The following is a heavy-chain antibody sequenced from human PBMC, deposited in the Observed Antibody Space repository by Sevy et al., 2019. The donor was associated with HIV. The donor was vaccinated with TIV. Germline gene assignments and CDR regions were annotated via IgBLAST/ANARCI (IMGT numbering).Heavy chain of an antibody. J-gene: IGHJ3*02. CDR1: GYSISSGYY. CDR3: ARQDRGAFDI. V-gene: IGHV4-38-2*01. D-gene: IGHD3-22*01. CDR2: IYHSGST. Sequence: SETLSLTCAVSGYSISSGYYWGWIRQPPGKGLERIGSIYHSGSTYYNPSLKSRVTISIDTSKNQFALKLSSVTAADTAVYYCARQDRGAFDIWGQGTMVTVSS.